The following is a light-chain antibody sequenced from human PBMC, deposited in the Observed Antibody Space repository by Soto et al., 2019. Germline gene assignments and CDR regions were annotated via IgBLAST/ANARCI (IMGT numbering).Light chain of an antibody. J-gene: IGKJ1*01. Sequence: EIVMTQSPATLSVSPGERATLSCRASQSVSTYLAWYQQKPGQAPRLLIYDASTRATGIPVRFSGSGSGTEFTLTISSLQSEDFAVYYCQQYGRSPVTFGQGTTVDIK. V-gene: IGKV3-15*01. CDR2: DAS. CDR1: QSVSTY. CDR3: QQYGRSPVT.